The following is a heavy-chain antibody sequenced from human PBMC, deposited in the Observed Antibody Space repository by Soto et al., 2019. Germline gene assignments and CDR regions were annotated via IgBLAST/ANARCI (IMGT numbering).Heavy chain of an antibody. CDR2: IIPRAATS. D-gene: IGHD2-2*01. CDR1: GDTFSTYT. J-gene: IGHJ6*02. Sequence: QVQLVQSGAEVKKPGSSVKVSCKASGDTFSTYTITWMRQAPGQGLEWMGGIIPRAATSNYAQKVQGRVTITADESTNTAYMELSSLRSEDTAVYYCAREGLVLVPTTVNADYYYYALDVWGQGTTGTVSS. CDR3: AREGLVLVPTTVNADYYYYALDV. V-gene: IGHV1-69*12.